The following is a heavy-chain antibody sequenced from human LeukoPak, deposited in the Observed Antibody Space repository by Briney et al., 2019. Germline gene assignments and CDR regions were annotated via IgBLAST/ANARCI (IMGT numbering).Heavy chain of an antibody. CDR3: ARDYSSSVTPGERSALNWFDP. V-gene: IGHV4-59*12. Sequence: SETLSLTCTVSGGSISSYYWSWIRQPPGKGLEWIGYIYYSGSTNYNPSLKSRVTISVDTSKNQFSLKLSSVTAADTAVYYCARDYSSSVTPGERSALNWFDPWGQGTLVTVSS. CDR2: IYYSGST. CDR1: GGSISSYY. D-gene: IGHD6-19*01. J-gene: IGHJ5*02.